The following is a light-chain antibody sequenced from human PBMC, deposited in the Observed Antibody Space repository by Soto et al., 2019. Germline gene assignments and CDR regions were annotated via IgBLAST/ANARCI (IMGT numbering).Light chain of an antibody. Sequence: SYELTQPPSVSVSPGQTASITCSGDKLGDKYACWYQQKPGQSPVLVIYQDSKRPSGIPERFSGSNSGNTATLTISGTQAMDEADYYCQAWDSSNGVVVFGGGTKLTVL. CDR2: QDS. CDR3: QAWDSSNGVVV. CDR1: KLGDKY. J-gene: IGLJ2*01. V-gene: IGLV3-1*01.